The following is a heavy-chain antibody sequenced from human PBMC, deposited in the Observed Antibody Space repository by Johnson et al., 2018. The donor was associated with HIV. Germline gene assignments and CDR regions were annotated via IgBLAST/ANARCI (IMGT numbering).Heavy chain of an antibody. CDR2: IYSGGST. CDR3: ARDLSEGELGHAFDI. J-gene: IGHJ3*02. V-gene: IGHV3-53*01. D-gene: IGHD1-26*01. Sequence: EMHLVESGGGLIQPGGSLRLSCAASGFTVSSNYMSWVRQAPGQGLEWVSVIYSGGSTYYADSVKGRFTISRDNSKNTLYLQMNSLRAEDTAVYYCARDLSEGELGHAFDIWGQGTMVTVSS. CDR1: GFTVSSNY.